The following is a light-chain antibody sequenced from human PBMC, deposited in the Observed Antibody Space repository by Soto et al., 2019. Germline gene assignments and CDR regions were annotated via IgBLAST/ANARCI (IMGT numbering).Light chain of an antibody. Sequence: QSVLTQPPSASGTPGQRVTISCSGSSSNIGSNTVNWYQQLPGTAPKLLIYSNNQRPSGVPDRFSGSKSGTSASLAISGLQAEDEADYYCAAWYDSLNAWVFGGGTQLTVL. CDR1: SSNIGSNT. CDR2: SNN. V-gene: IGLV1-44*01. J-gene: IGLJ3*02. CDR3: AAWYDSLNAWV.